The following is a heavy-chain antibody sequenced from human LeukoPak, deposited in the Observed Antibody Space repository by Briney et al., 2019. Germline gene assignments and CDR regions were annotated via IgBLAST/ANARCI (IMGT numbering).Heavy chain of an antibody. Sequence: PGGSLRLSCTASGFTFSSYGMHWVRQAPGRGLEWEAAIQYDGSIEYYADSVKGRFTISRDQSKNTLFLQVNSLRAEDTAVYYCARDSCGSLSCFDYWGQGTLVTVSS. CDR2: IQYDGSIE. CDR1: GFTFSSYG. J-gene: IGHJ4*02. V-gene: IGHV3-33*01. D-gene: IGHD2-2*01. CDR3: ARDSCGSLSCFDY.